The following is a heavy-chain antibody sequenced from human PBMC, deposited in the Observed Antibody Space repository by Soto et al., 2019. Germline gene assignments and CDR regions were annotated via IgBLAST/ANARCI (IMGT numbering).Heavy chain of an antibody. V-gene: IGHV5-51*01. CDR2: IYPGDSDT. CDR3: ARWGLGDYTYYYYYGMDV. CDR1: GYSFTSYW. Sequence: GGSLKISCKGFGYSFTSYWIGWVRQMPGEGPEWMGIIYPGDSDTRYSPSFQGQVTISADKSISTAYLQWSSLKASDTAMYYCARWGLGDYTYYYYYGMDVWGQGTTVTVSS. D-gene: IGHD4-17*01. J-gene: IGHJ6*02.